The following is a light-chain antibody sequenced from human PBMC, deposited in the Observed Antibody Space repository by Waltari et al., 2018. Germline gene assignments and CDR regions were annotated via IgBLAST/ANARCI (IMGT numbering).Light chain of an antibody. CDR1: QSVSSY. Sequence: VLLTQSPVTLSLSPGERATLSCRASQSVSSYLAWYQQKPGQAPRLLLYGASNRATGIPERFSGSGSGTYFTLTISSLEPEDFAVYFCQSYSSSPLTFGGGTKVEIE. CDR3: QSYSSSPLT. J-gene: IGKJ4*01. V-gene: IGKV3-20*01. CDR2: GAS.